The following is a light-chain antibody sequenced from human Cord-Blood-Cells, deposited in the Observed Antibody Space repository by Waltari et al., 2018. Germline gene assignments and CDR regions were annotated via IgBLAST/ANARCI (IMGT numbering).Light chain of an antibody. CDR1: QSVSSY. V-gene: IGKV3-11*01. CDR3: QQRSNWPPYT. J-gene: IGKJ2*01. CDR2: DAS. Sequence: IVLTHSPPTLSLSPGERATLSCRASQSVSSYLAWYKQKPGQAPRLLIYDASNRATGSPARFSGSGSGTDFTLTISILEPEDFAVYYCQQRSNWPPYTFGQGAKLEIK.